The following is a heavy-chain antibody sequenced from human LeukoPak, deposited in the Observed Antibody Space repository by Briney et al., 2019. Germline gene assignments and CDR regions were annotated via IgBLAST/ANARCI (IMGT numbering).Heavy chain of an antibody. D-gene: IGHD5-12*01. V-gene: IGHV3-23*01. Sequence: GGSLRLSCAASGLTFTNYAMTWVRQAPGKGLECVSVIRGSGTKPYYADSVKGRYTISRDNSKNTVYLKMNSLRVDDTAVYYCSKGHSDYGTGFDLWGRGTLVTVSS. CDR3: SKGHSDYGTGFDL. CDR2: IRGSGTKP. CDR1: GLTFTNYA. J-gene: IGHJ4*02.